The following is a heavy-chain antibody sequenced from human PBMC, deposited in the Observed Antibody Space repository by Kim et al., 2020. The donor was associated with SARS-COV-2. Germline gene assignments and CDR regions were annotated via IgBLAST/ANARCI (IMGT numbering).Heavy chain of an antibody. CDR3: ARGTLWFGELGWFDP. V-gene: IGHV3-30*04. CDR1: GFTFSSYA. J-gene: IGHJ5*02. CDR2: ISYDGSNK. Sequence: GGSLRLSCAASGFTFSSYAMHWVRQAPGKGLEWVAVISYDGSNKYYADSVKGRFTISRDNSKNTLYLQMNSLRAEDTAVYYCARGTLWFGELGWFDPWGQGTLVTVSS. D-gene: IGHD3-10*01.